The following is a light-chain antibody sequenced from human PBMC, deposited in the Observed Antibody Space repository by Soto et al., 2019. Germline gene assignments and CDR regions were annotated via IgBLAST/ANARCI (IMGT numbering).Light chain of an antibody. CDR2: GAT. Sequence: DIQMTQSPSSLSASVGDRVTITCRASQTIRTFLNWYQQKPGKAPKLVIYGATSLQSGVPSRFSGSVSGTDFTLTISSLQSEDFATYFCQHSYNNPPTFGQGTKLEIK. J-gene: IGKJ2*01. CDR3: QHSYNNPPT. CDR1: QTIRTF. V-gene: IGKV1-39*01.